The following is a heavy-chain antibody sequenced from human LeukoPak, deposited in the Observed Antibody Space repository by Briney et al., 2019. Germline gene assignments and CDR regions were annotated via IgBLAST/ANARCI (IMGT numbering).Heavy chain of an antibody. D-gene: IGHD6-13*01. Sequence: GGSLRLSCAASGFTFSSYSMNWVRQAPGKGLEWVANIKQGGSEKYYVDSVKGRFTISRDNGKNSLYLQMNSLRAEDTAVYYCARSGVAAAFYYWGQGTLVTVSS. CDR2: IKQGGSEK. J-gene: IGHJ4*02. CDR3: ARSGVAAAFYY. CDR1: GFTFSSYS. V-gene: IGHV3-7*01.